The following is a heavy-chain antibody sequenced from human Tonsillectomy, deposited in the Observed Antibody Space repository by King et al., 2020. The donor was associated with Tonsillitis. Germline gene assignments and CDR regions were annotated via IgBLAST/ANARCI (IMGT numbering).Heavy chain of an antibody. D-gene: IGHD1-20*01. J-gene: IGHJ6*02. V-gene: IGHV4-61*01. CDR2: GYYSGST. CDR3: ARDPNWNDFYYGMDV. Sequence: QLQESGPGLVKPSETLSLTCTVSGGSVSSGSYYWRWVRQPPGKGLEWIGYGYYSGSTNYNPSLKSRVTISVDTSKNQFSLRLSSVSAADTAVYYCARDPNWNDFYYGMDVWGQGTTVTVSS. CDR1: GGSVSSGSYY.